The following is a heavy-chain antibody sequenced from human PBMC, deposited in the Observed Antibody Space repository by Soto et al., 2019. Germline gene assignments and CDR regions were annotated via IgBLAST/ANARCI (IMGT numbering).Heavy chain of an antibody. CDR2: IKSKTDGGTT. Sequence: GGSLRLSCAASGFTFSNAWMSWVRQAPGKGLEWVGRIKSKTDGGTTDYAAPLKGRFTISREDSKNTLYLQMNSLKTEDTAVYYCTTDLNGAYCSGGSCYSEGRDVWGKGTTVTVSS. V-gene: IGHV3-15*01. CDR1: GFTFSNAW. D-gene: IGHD2-15*01. CDR3: TTDLNGAYCSGGSCYSEGRDV. J-gene: IGHJ6*04.